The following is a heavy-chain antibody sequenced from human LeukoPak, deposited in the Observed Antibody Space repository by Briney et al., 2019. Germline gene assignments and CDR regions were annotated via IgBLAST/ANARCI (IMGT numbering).Heavy chain of an antibody. J-gene: IGHJ6*02. CDR2: INPNSGGT. D-gene: IGHD6-25*01. CDR1: GYTFTGYY. Sequence: GASVKVSCKASGYTFTGYYMRWVRQAPGQGLEWMGWINPNSGGTNYAQKFQGRVTMTRDTSISTAYMELSRLRSDDTAVYYCARGLGKPADYYYGMDVWGQGTTVTVSS. CDR3: ARGLGKPADYYYGMDV. V-gene: IGHV1-2*02.